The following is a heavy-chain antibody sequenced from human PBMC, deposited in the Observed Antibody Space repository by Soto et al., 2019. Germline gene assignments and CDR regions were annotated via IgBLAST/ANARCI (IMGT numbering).Heavy chain of an antibody. CDR2: IYWDDDE. CDR3: AHSRNRITEDAQVGDFDY. J-gene: IGHJ4*02. D-gene: IGHD1-20*01. V-gene: IGHV2-5*02. CDR1: GFSLNTDGEG. Sequence: QITLKESGPTQVKPTQTLTLTCSFSGFSLNTDGEGVGWVRQPPGEALEWLALIYWDDDERYSPSLKTRLTITKDPSKNPVVLIMTNMDPVDTATYYCAHSRNRITEDAQVGDFDYLGQGTLVNVSS.